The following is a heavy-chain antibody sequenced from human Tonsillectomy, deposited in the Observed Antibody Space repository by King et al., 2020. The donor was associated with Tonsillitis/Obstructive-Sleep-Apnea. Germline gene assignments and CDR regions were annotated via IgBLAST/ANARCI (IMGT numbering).Heavy chain of an antibody. CDR1: GFTFSSFA. J-gene: IGHJ4*02. CDR3: TCAYADFWSGSRALDY. CDR2: ISSTGGST. V-gene: IGHV3-23*04. D-gene: IGHD3-3*01. Sequence: VQLVESGGGLVQPGGSLRLSCAASGFTFSSFAMSWVRQAPGKGLKWVSAISSTGGSTYYAASVKGRFTISSDNSKNTIYLQMNSLRAEDTALYFCTCAYADFWSGSRALDYWGQGTLVTVSS.